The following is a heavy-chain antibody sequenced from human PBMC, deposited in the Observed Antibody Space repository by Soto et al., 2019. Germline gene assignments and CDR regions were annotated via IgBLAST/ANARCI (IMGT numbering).Heavy chain of an antibody. CDR1: GFTFRNNV. D-gene: IGHD2-8*01. CDR3: AKNGLDNSPSAIDS. Sequence: EVQLLESGGGLAQPGGSLRLSCAASGFTFRNNVLSWVRQAPGKGLDWVSGITGSGRDTYYADSVKGRFTISRDNSKNMVFRQMHSLRAEDTALYYCAKNGLDNSPSAIDSWGPGTLVTVSS. J-gene: IGHJ4*02. V-gene: IGHV3-23*01. CDR2: ITGSGRDT.